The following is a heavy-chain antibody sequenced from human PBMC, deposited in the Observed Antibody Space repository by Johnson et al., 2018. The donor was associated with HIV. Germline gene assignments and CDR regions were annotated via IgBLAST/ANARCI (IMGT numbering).Heavy chain of an antibody. CDR3: ARDKGSWFDDAFDI. Sequence: VQLVESGGGMVQPGGSLRLSCAASGLTVSTNYMSWVRQAPGRGLEWVSVVYSDGNTYYADSVKDRFTISRDNSKNTLYLQMNSLKVEDTAVYYCARDKGSWFDDAFDIWGQGTMVTVSS. CDR1: GLTVSTNY. D-gene: IGHD6-13*01. V-gene: IGHV3-66*01. J-gene: IGHJ3*02. CDR2: VYSDGNT.